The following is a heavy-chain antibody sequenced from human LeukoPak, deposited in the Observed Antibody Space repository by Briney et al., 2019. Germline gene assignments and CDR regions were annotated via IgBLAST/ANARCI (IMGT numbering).Heavy chain of an antibody. J-gene: IGHJ2*01. Sequence: GGSLRLSCAASGFTFSNYWMSWVRQAPGKGLEWVANIKQDGSERYYVDSVKGRFTISRDNSKNTLYLQMNTLRAEDTAVYFCAREEHYRRYFALWGRGTLVTVSS. CDR3: AREEHYRRYFAL. CDR2: IKQDGSER. CDR1: GFTFSNYW. D-gene: IGHD3-16*02. V-gene: IGHV3-7*03.